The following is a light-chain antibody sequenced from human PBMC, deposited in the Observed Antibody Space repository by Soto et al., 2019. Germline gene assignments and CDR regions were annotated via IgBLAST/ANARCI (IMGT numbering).Light chain of an antibody. CDR2: DAS. J-gene: IGKJ1*01. CDR3: QQFNSYLRT. V-gene: IGKV1-13*02. Sequence: AIQLTQSPSSLSASVGDRVTITCRASQGISSALAWYQQKPGKPPKLLIYDASSLESGVPSRFSVSGSGTDFTLTISSLQPEDFATYYCQQFNSYLRTFGQGTKVEIK. CDR1: QGISSA.